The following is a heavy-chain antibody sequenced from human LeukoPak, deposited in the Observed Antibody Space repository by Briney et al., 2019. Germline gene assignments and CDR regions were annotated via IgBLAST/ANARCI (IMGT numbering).Heavy chain of an antibody. CDR1: GGSISSGGYY. CDR3: ARLGTSSWYAEPYYFDY. J-gene: IGHJ4*02. CDR2: IYYSGST. D-gene: IGHD6-13*01. V-gene: IGHV4-31*03. Sequence: ASETLSLTCTVSGGSISSGGYYWSWIRQHPGKGLEWIGYIYYSGSTYYNPSLKSRVTISVDTSKNQFSLKLSSVTAADTAVYYCARLGTSSWYAEPYYFDYWGQGTLVTVSS.